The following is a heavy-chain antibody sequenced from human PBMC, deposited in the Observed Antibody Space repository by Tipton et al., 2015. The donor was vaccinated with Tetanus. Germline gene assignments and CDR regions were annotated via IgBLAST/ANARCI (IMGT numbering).Heavy chain of an antibody. CDR3: AREAYSGTYYFDY. CDR2: INPKSGGT. CDR1: GDTFTSYY. J-gene: IGHJ4*02. V-gene: IGHV1-2*05. D-gene: IGHD1-26*01. Sequence: QLVQSGPEVKKPGASVKVSCKASGDTFTSYYMHWMRQAPGQGLEWMGRINPKSGGTIYAPKFHDRLTMTRDTSISTIYMELSSLGSDDTVVYFCAREAYSGTYYFDYWGQGTLVIVSS.